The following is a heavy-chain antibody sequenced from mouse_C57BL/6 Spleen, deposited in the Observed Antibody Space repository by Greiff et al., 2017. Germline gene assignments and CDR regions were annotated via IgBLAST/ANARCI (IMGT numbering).Heavy chain of an antibody. Sequence: VQLQQSGPELVKPGASVKISCKASGYSFTGYYMNWVKQSPEKSLEWIGEINPSTGGTTYNQKFKAKATLTVDKSSSTAYMQLKSLTSEDSAVYYCARHYGSSYVYFDYWGQGTTLTVSS. D-gene: IGHD1-1*01. CDR3: ARHYGSSYVYFDY. V-gene: IGHV1-42*01. CDR2: INPSTGGT. J-gene: IGHJ2*01. CDR1: GYSFTGYY.